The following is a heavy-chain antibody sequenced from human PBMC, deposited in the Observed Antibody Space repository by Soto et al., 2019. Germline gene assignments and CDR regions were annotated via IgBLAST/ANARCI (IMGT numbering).Heavy chain of an antibody. Sequence: QVQLVQSGAEVKKPGSSVKVSCKASGGTFSSYAISWVRQAPGQGLEWMGGLIPIFGTANYAQKFQGRVTITADESTSTADMELSSLRSEDTAVYYCASKPYCSGGSCRRNYYYYYGMDVWGQGTTVTVSS. CDR1: GGTFSSYA. V-gene: IGHV1-69*12. CDR3: ASKPYCSGGSCRRNYYYYYGMDV. D-gene: IGHD2-15*01. CDR2: LIPIFGTA. J-gene: IGHJ6*02.